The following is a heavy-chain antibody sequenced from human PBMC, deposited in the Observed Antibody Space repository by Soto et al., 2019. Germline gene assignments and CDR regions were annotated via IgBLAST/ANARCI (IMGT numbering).Heavy chain of an antibody. CDR1: GYTFTGYY. Sequence: ASVKVSCKASGYTFTGYYMHWVRQAPGQGIEWKGWINPNSGGTNYAQKFQGWVTMTRDTSISTAYMELSRLRSDDTAVYYCARARKNIVVVPAAHYYYYGMDVWGQGTTVTVSS. J-gene: IGHJ6*02. CDR3: ARARKNIVVVPAAHYYYYGMDV. V-gene: IGHV1-2*04. D-gene: IGHD2-2*01. CDR2: INPNSGGT.